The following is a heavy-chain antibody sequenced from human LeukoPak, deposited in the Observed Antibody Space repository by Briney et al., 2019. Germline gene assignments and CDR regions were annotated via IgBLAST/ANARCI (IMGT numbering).Heavy chain of an antibody. CDR2: ISNGNT. J-gene: IGHJ5*02. CDR1: GGSISTYY. D-gene: IGHD5-18*01. CDR3: ARDKAHSYGRYFDP. Sequence: PSETLSLTCSVAGGSISTYYWNWIRQTPGKGLEWIGHISNGNTDYNPSLKSRVTISVDTSKNQFSLRLTPVTAADTAVYYCARDKAHSYGRYFDPWGQGALVIVSS. V-gene: IGHV4-59*01.